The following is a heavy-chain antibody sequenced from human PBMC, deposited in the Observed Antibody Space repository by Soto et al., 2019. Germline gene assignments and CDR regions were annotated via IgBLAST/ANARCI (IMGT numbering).Heavy chain of an antibody. CDR1: GYTFTSYG. V-gene: IGHV1-18*01. J-gene: IGHJ6*02. D-gene: IGHD6-13*01. CDR3: ARCFSQQLLLYYYYYGMDV. CDR2: ISAYNGNT. Sequence: QVQLVQSGAEVKKPGASVKVSCKASGYTFTSYGISWVRQAPGQGLEWMGWISAYNGNTNYAQKLQGRVTMTTDTYTSTDTMVLRSLRSDDTAVYYCARCFSQQLLLYYYYYGMDVWGQGTTVTVSS.